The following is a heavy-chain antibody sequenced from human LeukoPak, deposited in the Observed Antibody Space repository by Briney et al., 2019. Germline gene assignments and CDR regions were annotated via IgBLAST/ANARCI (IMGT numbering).Heavy chain of an antibody. J-gene: IGHJ4*02. D-gene: IGHD3-3*01. CDR1: GGSISSYY. CDR3: ARSYDFWSGYDFDY. CDR2: IYYSGST. V-gene: IGHV4-59*01. Sequence: SETLSLTCTVSGGSISSYYWSWIRQPPGKGLEWIGYIYYSGSTNYNPSLKSRVTISVDTSKNQFSLKLSPVTAADTAVYYCARSYDFWSGYDFDYWGQGTLVTVSS.